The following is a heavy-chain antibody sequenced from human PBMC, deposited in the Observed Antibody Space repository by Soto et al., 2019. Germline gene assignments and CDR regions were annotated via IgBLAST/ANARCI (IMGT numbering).Heavy chain of an antibody. V-gene: IGHV1-46*01. CDR3: ARGGIVGASDALDI. CDR1: ADTFTSYY. J-gene: IGHJ3*02. Sequence: ASVKVSCKAPADTFTSYYIHWVRQAPGHGLEWMGIINPNGGSTRFAQTFQGRVTMTRNTSTSTAYMELSSLRSEDTALYYCARGGIVGASDALDIWGQGTMVTVSS. CDR2: INPNGGST. D-gene: IGHD1-26*01.